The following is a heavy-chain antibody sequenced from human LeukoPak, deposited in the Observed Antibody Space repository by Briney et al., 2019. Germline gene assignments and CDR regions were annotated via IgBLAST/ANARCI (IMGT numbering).Heavy chain of an antibody. CDR3: AREVVDDFWSGNYYYYMDV. CDR1: GFTFSSYA. CDR2: FSGSGGST. V-gene: IGHV3-23*01. J-gene: IGHJ6*03. Sequence: GGSLRLSCAASGFTFSSYAMSWVRQAPGKGLEWVSTFSGSGGSTHYADSVKGRFTISRDNSKNTLYLQMNSLRAEDTAVYYCAREVVDDFWSGNYYYYMDVWGKGTTVTVSS. D-gene: IGHD3-3*01.